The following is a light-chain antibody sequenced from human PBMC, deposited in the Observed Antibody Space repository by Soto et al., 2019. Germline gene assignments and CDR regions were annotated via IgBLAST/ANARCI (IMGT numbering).Light chain of an antibody. CDR3: QQYNNWPGT. J-gene: IGKJ1*01. CDR2: GAS. CDR1: QSVSSN. Sequence: EIVMTQSPATLSVSPGERAILSCRVSQSVSSNLAWYQQKPGQAPRLLIYGASTRATGIPARFSGSGSGTEFTLTISSLQSEDFAVYYCQQYNNWPGTFGQGTKVEIK. V-gene: IGKV3-15*01.